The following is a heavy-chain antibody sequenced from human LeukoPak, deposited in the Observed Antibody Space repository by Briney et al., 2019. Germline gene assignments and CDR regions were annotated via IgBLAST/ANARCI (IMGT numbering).Heavy chain of an antibody. D-gene: IGHD2-2*02. Sequence: ASVKVSCKVSGYTLTELSMHWVRQAPGKGLEWMGGFDPEDGETIYAQKFQGRVTMTEDTSTDTAYMELSSLRSEDTAVYYCATGHCSSTSCYSLPYFDYWGQGTLVTVSS. CDR2: FDPEDGET. CDR3: ATGHCSSTSCYSLPYFDY. V-gene: IGHV1-24*01. J-gene: IGHJ4*02. CDR1: GYTLTELS.